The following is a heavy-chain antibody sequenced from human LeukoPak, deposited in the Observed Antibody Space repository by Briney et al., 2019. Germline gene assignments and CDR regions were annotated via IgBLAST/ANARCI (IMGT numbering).Heavy chain of an antibody. CDR2: IYYSGST. V-gene: IGHV4-59*08. Sequence: PSETLSLTCTVSGGSISSYYWSWIRQPPGKGLEWIGYIYYSGSTNYNPSLKSRVTISVDTSKNQFSLKLSSVTAADTAVYYCARHISGVRVDIWGQGAMVTVSS. CDR3: ARHISGVRVDI. J-gene: IGHJ3*02. D-gene: IGHD1-20*01. CDR1: GGSISSYY.